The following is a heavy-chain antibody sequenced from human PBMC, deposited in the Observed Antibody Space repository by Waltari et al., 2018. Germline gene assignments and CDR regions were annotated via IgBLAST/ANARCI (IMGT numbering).Heavy chain of an antibody. D-gene: IGHD6-13*01. CDR3: ANSLAGAAAGLY. CDR1: AFTFSSYA. J-gene: IGHJ4*02. CDR2: ISGSGGST. V-gene: IGHV3-23*04. Sequence: EVQLVESGGGLVPPGGSLRLSCAASAFTFSSYAMSWVRPAPGKGLEWVSAISGSGGSTYYADSVKGRFTISRDNSKNTLYLQMNSLRAEDTAVYYCANSLAGAAAGLYWGQGTLVTVSS.